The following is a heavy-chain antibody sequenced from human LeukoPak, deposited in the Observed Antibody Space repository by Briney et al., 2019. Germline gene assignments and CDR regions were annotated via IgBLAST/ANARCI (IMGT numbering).Heavy chain of an antibody. J-gene: IGHJ4*02. CDR3: ARLNEGRDYGDNRRDY. D-gene: IGHD4-17*01. V-gene: IGHV4-39*01. CDR2: VFYSGST. Sequence: SETLSLTCTVSGGSIISGRYYWGWIRQPPGKGLKWIGSVFYSGSTSYNPSVGTRITVSIDTSKNQFSLKLHSVTAADTAVYYCARLNEGRDYGDNRRDYWGQGALVTVSS. CDR1: GGSIISGRYY.